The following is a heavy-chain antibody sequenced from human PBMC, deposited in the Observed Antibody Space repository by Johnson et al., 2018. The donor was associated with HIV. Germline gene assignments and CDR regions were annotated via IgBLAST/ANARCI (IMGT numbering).Heavy chain of an antibody. J-gene: IGHJ3*02. CDR2: ISGSGGST. CDR3: ARWSADAFDI. CDR1: GFTFSNAW. D-gene: IGHD5-24*01. Sequence: VQLVESGGGLVKPGGSLRLSCAASGFTFSNAWMSWVRQAPGKGLEWVSAISGSGGSTYYADSVKGRFTISRDNSKNTLYLQMNSLRAGDTAVYYCARWSADAFDIWGQGTMVTVSS. V-gene: IGHV3-23*04.